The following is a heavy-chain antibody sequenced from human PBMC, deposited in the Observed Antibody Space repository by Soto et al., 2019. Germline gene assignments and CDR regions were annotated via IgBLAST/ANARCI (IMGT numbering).Heavy chain of an antibody. J-gene: IGHJ4*02. Sequence: SETLSLTCIVSGVSISSGCCTWIRQSPGKGLEWIGYISHSGLTHYSASLQSRLTMSVDTSKNQFSLKLSSVTAADTAVYYCARAGLLVVPAGILHLDSWGQGTLVTVSS. D-gene: IGHD2-2*01. CDR3: ARAGLLVVPAGILHLDS. V-gene: IGHV4-59*12. CDR2: ISHSGLT. CDR1: GVSISSGC.